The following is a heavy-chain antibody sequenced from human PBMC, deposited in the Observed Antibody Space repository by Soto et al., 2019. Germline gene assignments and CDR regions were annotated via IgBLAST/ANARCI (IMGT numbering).Heavy chain of an antibody. Sequence: QVQLQESRPGLVKPAQTMSLTCTVSGGSISSGGYYWSWIRQHPGKGLEWLGYIYYSGRTYYDPSLKSRVTISVDTSTNQFSLKLSSVTAADTAVYYCARNDDGDSLCAFDIWGQGTMVTVSS. V-gene: IGHV4-31*03. CDR2: IYYSGRT. CDR3: ARNDDGDSLCAFDI. CDR1: GGSISSGGYY. J-gene: IGHJ3*02. D-gene: IGHD4-17*01.